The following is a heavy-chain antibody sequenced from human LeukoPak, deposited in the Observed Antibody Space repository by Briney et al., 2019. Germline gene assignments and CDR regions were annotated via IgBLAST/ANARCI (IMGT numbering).Heavy chain of an antibody. V-gene: IGHV4-59*01. CDR3: ERYHPRGNDAFDI. Sequence: PSETLSLTCTVSGGSISSYYWSWIRQPPGKGLEWIGYIYYGGGTNYNPPLKNRVTISVDTSKTPFSLKLSSVTAAATAVYYCERYHPRGNDAFDIWGQGTMVTVSS. CDR2: IYYGGGT. CDR1: GGSISSYY. D-gene: IGHD4-23*01. J-gene: IGHJ3*02.